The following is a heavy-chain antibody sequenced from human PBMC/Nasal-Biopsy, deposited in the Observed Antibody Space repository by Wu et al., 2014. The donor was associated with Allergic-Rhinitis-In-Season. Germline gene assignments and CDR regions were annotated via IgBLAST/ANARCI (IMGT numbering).Heavy chain of an antibody. D-gene: IGHD3-22*01. J-gene: IGHJ3*01. CDR2: VYTSGDT. Sequence: LRLSCAASGFRVISHYMSWVRQAPGKGLEWVSVVYTSGDTYYADSVKDRFTISRDNSNNLLYLQMRSLRAEDTAVYFCARGPFDSSGFYYDGFDVWGQGTVVSVS. V-gene: IGHV3-66*01. CDR3: ARGPFDSSGFYYDGFDV. CDR1: GFRVISHY.